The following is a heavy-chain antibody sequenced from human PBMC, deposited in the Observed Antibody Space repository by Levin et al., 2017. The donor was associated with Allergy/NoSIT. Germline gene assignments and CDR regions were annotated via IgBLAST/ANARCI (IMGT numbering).Heavy chain of an antibody. V-gene: IGHV3-11*05. CDR1: GFTFSDYY. J-gene: IGHJ4*02. D-gene: IGHD6-19*01. CDR3: ARDRGSGWYDY. Sequence: GESLKISCAASGFTFSDYYMSWIRQAPGKGLEWVSYISSSSSYTNYADSVKGRFTISRDNARNSLYLQMNSLRAEDTAVYYCARDRGSGWYDYWGQGTLVTVSS. CDR2: ISSSSSYT.